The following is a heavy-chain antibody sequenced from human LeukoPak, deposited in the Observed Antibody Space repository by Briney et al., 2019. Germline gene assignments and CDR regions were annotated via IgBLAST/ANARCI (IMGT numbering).Heavy chain of an antibody. V-gene: IGHV1-46*01. CDR2: IDPSGGST. Sequence: ASVTVSCKASVYTFTFYYIVWVRQAPGQGLEWMGRIDPSGGSTSYAQKFQGRVTMTRGTSTSTVYMELSSLISEDTAVYYCARNSGGGFDYWGQGTLVTVSS. CDR3: ARNSGGGFDY. CDR1: VYTFTFYY. J-gene: IGHJ4*02. D-gene: IGHD2-15*01.